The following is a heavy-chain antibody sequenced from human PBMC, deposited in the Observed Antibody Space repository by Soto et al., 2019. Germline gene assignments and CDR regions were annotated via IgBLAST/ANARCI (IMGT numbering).Heavy chain of an antibody. V-gene: IGHV5-51*01. CDR3: ARHMEAAAGEFYYYYGMDV. CDR2: IYPGDSET. D-gene: IGHD6-13*01. Sequence: XASLKISRKGSGYSFTNYWIGWVRQLSGKGLEWMGIIYPGDSETRYSPSFQGQVTISADKSITTAYLQWSSLKASDTAMYYCARHMEAAAGEFYYYYGMDVWGQGTTVTVS. J-gene: IGHJ6*02. CDR1: GYSFTNYW.